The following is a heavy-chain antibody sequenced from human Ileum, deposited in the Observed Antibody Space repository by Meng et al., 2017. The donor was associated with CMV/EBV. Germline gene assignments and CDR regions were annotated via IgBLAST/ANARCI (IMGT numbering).Heavy chain of an antibody. CDR2: ISQDGSET. V-gene: IGHV3-7*03. D-gene: IGHD4/OR15-4a*01. J-gene: IGHJ6*02. CDR3: ARINDYGGAHDGMDV. Sequence: GESLKISCAASEFIFNKCWMSWVRQAPGKGLEWVANISQDGSETYYVDSVKGRFTISRDNAKKSLYLQMTSLRAEDTALYYCARINDYGGAHDGMDVWGQGTMVTVSS. CDR1: EFIFNKCW.